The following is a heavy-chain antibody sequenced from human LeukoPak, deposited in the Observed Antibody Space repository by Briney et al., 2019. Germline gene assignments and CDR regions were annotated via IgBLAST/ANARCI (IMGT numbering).Heavy chain of an antibody. CDR1: GYSFTGNY. Sequence: ASVKVSCKASGYSFTGNYMHWVRQAPGQGLEWMGLINPNNGGTNYAKKFQGRVTMTRDTSIITAYMELSRLGSDDPAVYYCAREVDYYDTSDYFPLGYWGQGTLVTVSS. D-gene: IGHD3-22*01. V-gene: IGHV1-2*02. CDR3: AREVDYYDTSDYFPLGY. CDR2: INPNNGGT. J-gene: IGHJ4*02.